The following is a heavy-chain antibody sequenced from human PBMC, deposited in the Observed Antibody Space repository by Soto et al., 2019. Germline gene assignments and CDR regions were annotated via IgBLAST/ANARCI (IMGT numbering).Heavy chain of an antibody. V-gene: IGHV3-23*01. CDR3: AKELKYYYDSSGYYYY. CDR2: ISGSGGST. Sequence: GGSLRLSCAASGFTFSNYAMSWVRLAPGKGLEWVSAISGSGGSTYYADSVKGRFTISRDNSKNTLYLQMNSLRAEDTAVYYCAKELKYYYDSSGYYYYWGQGTLVTVSS. D-gene: IGHD3-22*01. J-gene: IGHJ4*02. CDR1: GFTFSNYA.